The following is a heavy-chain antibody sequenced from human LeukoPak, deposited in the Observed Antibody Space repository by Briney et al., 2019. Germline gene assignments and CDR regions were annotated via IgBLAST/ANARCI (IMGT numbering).Heavy chain of an antibody. CDR2: IYIDGIT. D-gene: IGHD1-26*01. CDR1: GGSIRSDGSY. Sequence: PSKTLSLTCTVSGGSIRSDGSYWAWIRQPPGKGLEWIGSIYIDGITHYNSSLQSRVTLSIDTSKNHFSLRLTSVTAADTAVFYCARLFTRAWEYRYGMDVWGQGTAVTVSS. CDR3: ARLFTRAWEYRYGMDV. V-gene: IGHV4-39*02. J-gene: IGHJ6*02.